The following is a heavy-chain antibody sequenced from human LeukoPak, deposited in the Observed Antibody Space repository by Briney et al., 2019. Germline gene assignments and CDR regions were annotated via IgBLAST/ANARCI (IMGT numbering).Heavy chain of an antibody. CDR3: ARQKPGAYGMDV. CDR1: GGSISSSSYY. CDR2: IYYSGST. D-gene: IGHD1-14*01. V-gene: IGHV4-39*01. J-gene: IGHJ6*02. Sequence: SETLSLTCTVSGGSISSSSYYWGWIRQPPGNGLEWIGSIYYSGSTYYNPSLKSRVTISVDTSKNQFSLKLTSVTAADTAVYYCARQKPGAYGMDVWGQGTTVTVSS.